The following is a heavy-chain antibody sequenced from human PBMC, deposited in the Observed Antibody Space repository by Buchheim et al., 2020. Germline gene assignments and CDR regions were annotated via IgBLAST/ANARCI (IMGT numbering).Heavy chain of an antibody. D-gene: IGHD4-17*01. CDR1: GFTFSTSA. V-gene: IGHV3-23*01. Sequence: EVQLLESGGGLVQPGGSLRLSCAASGFTFSTSAMSWFRQPPGRGLEWVSAISGHGASAYYADSVAGRFTTSRDSSRNTLCLQMNSLRVEDTDAYYCAKDRGDYGDYVGWFDSWGQGTL. CDR3: AKDRGDYGDYVGWFDS. CDR2: ISGHGASA. J-gene: IGHJ5*01.